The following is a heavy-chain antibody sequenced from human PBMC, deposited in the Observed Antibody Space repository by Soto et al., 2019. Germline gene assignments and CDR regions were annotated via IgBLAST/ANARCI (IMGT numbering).Heavy chain of an antibody. CDR1: GSTFSSYG. CDR3: ARDLAVAGTPSGY. J-gene: IGHJ4*02. V-gene: IGHV3-33*01. CDR2: IWYDGSNK. D-gene: IGHD6-19*01. Sequence: QVQLVESGGGVVQPGRSLRLSCAASGSTFSSYGMHWVRQAPGKGLEWVAVIWYDGSNKYYADSVKGRFTISRDNSKNTLYLQMNSLRAEDTAVYYCARDLAVAGTPSGYWGQGTLVTVSS.